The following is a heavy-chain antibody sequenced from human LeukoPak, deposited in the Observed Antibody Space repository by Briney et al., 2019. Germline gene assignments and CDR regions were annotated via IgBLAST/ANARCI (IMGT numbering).Heavy chain of an antibody. D-gene: IGHD6-13*01. CDR2: IYYSGNT. Sequence: ASETLSLTCTVSGGSISGFYWSWIRQPPGKGLEYIGYIYYSGNTNYNPSLMSRVTISVDTSKNQFYLNLTSVTVADTALYYCARGVPAAGDPDWFDPRGQGALVTVSS. CDR1: GGSISGFY. CDR3: ARGVPAAGDPDWFDP. J-gene: IGHJ5*02. V-gene: IGHV4-59*01.